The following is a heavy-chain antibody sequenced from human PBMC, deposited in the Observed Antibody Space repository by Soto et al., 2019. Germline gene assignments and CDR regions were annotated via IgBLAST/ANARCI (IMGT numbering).Heavy chain of an antibody. CDR2: FDPEDGET. D-gene: IGHD2-2*01. J-gene: IGHJ3*02. CDR1: GYTLTELS. V-gene: IGHV1-24*01. CDR3: ATEYCSSTSCYPTSTYYDILTGPNAFDI. Sequence: ASVKVSCKVSGYTLTELSMHWVRQAPGKGLEWMGGFDPEDGETIYAQKFQGRVTMTEATSTDTAYMELSSLRSEDTAVYYCATEYCSSTSCYPTSTYYDILTGPNAFDIWGQGTMVTVSS.